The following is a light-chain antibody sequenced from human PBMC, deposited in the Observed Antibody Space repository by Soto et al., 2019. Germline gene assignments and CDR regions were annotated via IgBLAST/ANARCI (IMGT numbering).Light chain of an antibody. J-gene: IGKJ5*01. CDR3: LQGTHWPLT. CDR2: KIS. Sequence: VVMTQSPLSLPVTLGQPASICCRSSQSLLYSDGNTYLTWFQQRPGQSPRRLIYKISNRDSGVPDRFSGSGSGTDFTLKINRVEAEDVGIYYCLQGTHWPLTFGQGTRLEIK. V-gene: IGKV2-30*01. CDR1: QSLLYSDGNTY.